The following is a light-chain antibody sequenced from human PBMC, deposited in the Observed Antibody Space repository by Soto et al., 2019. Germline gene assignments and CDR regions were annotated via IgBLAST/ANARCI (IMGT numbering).Light chain of an antibody. V-gene: IGLV1-44*01. CDR3: VAWDDRLNGPV. Sequence: HSVLTQPPSASGTPGQSVIISCSGSSSNIGSHPVNWYQQLPGTAPKLLIYTNDQRPSGVPDRFSGSKSGTSASLAISGLQSEDEAHYYCVAWDDRLNGPVFGGGTKLTVL. J-gene: IGLJ3*02. CDR2: TND. CDR1: SSNIGSHP.